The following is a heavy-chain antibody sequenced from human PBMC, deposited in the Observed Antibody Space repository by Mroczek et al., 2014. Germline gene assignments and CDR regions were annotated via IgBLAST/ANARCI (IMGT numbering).Heavy chain of an antibody. J-gene: IGHJ6*03. Sequence: QVQLQESGAEVKKPGASVKVSCKASGYTFTSYGISWVRQAPGQGLEWMGWISAYNGNTNYAQKLQGRVTMTTDTSTSTAYMELRSLRSDDTAVYYCARGSPYCGGDCWLGGYYYYMDVWGKGTHGHRLL. CDR2: ISAYNGNT. CDR3: ARGSPYCGGDCWLGGYYYYMDV. CDR1: GYTFTSYG. D-gene: IGHD2-21*01. V-gene: IGHV1-18*01.